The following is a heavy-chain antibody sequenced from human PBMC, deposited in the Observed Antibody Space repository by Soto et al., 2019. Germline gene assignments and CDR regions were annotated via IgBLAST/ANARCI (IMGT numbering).Heavy chain of an antibody. CDR3: AREGGGIAAAGAGDDSFDI. CDR2: INPNSGDT. Sequence: SCKASGYTLSDYYLQWVRQAPGQGLEWMGWINPNSGDTNYAQKFQGRVTLTRDTSINTAYMELTSLKLDDTAVYYCAREGGGIAAAGAGDDSFDIWRQRTMVTVSS. J-gene: IGHJ3*02. D-gene: IGHD6-13*01. V-gene: IGHV1-2*02. CDR1: GYTLSDYY.